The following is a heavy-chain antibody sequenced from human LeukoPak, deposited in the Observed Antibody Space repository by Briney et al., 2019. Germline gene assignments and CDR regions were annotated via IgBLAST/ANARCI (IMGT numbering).Heavy chain of an antibody. J-gene: IGHJ4*02. CDR1: GFTFSSYW. CDR3: ARTWYFDY. V-gene: IGHV3-74*01. CDR2: INSDGSST. Sequence: GGSLRLSCAASGFTFSSYWMHWVRQAPGNGLVWVSRINSDGSSTSYADSVKGRFTISRDNAKNTLYLQMNSLRAEDTAVYYCARTWYFDYWGQGTLVTVSS.